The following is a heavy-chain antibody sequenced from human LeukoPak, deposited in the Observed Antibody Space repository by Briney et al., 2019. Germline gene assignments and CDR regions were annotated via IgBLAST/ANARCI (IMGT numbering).Heavy chain of an antibody. CDR1: GGSISSSSHY. Sequence: SETLSLTCTVSGGSISSSSHYWGWIRQPPGKGLEWIGSIYYSGSTYYNPSLKSRVTISVDTSKNQFSLKLSSVTAADTAVYYCAREPQSIAVAVVWGQGTLVTVSS. D-gene: IGHD6-19*01. CDR2: IYYSGST. CDR3: AREPQSIAVAVV. J-gene: IGHJ4*02. V-gene: IGHV4-39*07.